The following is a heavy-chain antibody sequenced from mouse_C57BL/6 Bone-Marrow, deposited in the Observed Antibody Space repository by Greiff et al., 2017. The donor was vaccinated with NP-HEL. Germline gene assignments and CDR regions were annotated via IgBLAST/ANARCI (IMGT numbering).Heavy chain of an antibody. CDR2: IYPGSGNT. CDR1: GYTFTDYY. D-gene: IGHD1-1*01. CDR3: AMGISYGSSTPFAY. J-gene: IGHJ3*01. V-gene: IGHV1-76*01. Sequence: VQRVESGAELVRPGASVKLSCKASGYTFTDYYINWVKQRPGQGLEWIARIYPGSGNTYYNEKFKGKATLTAEKSSSTAYMQLSSLTSEDSAVYFFAMGISYGSSTPFAYWGQGTLVTVSA.